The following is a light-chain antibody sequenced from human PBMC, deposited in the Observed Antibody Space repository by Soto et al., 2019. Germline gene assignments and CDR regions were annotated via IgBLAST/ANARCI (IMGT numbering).Light chain of an antibody. Sequence: EIVMAQSPATLSVSPGERATLSCRASQSVSSNLAWYQQKPGQAPRLLIYGTSTRATGIPDRFSGSGSGTEFTLTISSLEPEDFAVYYCQQYNSWPPITFGQGTRLEIK. J-gene: IGKJ5*01. CDR2: GTS. CDR1: QSVSSN. CDR3: QQYNSWPPIT. V-gene: IGKV3D-15*01.